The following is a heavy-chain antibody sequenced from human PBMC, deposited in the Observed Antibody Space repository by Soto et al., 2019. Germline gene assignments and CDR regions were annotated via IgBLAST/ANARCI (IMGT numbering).Heavy chain of an antibody. J-gene: IGHJ3*02. CDR1: GYTFTNYA. V-gene: IGHV1-3*01. CDR3: ARGYDYVWGSYRSDAFDI. D-gene: IGHD3-16*02. Sequence: QVQLVQSGAEVKKPGASVKVSCKASGYTFTNYAIHWVRQAPGQRLEWMGWINAGNRNTEYSQKFQGRVIMTKDTSASTAYMELSSLRSEDTAAYYCARGYDYVWGSYRSDAFDIWGQGTMVTVSS. CDR2: INAGNRNT.